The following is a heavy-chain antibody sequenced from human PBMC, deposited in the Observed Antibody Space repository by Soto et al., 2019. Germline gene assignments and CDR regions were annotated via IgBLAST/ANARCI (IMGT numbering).Heavy chain of an antibody. Sequence: GGSLRLSCAASGFTFSSYSMNWVRQAPGKGLEWVGFIRSKTYAETTEYAASVKGRFTISRDDSKSIGYLQMNSLKTEDTAVYYCTRDRSTVATLNFDYWGQGTLVTVSS. D-gene: IGHD5-12*01. CDR2: IRSKTYAETT. J-gene: IGHJ4*02. CDR1: GFTFSSYS. V-gene: IGHV3-49*04. CDR3: TRDRSTVATLNFDY.